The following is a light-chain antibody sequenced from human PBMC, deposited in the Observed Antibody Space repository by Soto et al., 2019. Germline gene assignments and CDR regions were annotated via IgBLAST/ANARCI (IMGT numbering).Light chain of an antibody. CDR1: QGISSA. V-gene: IGKV1D-13*01. Sequence: AIQFTQSPSSLSASVGDRVTITCRASQGISSALAWYQQKPGNAPKLLIYDASSLESGVPSRFSGSGSGTDFTLTISSLQPEDFATYYCQHFNNFPITFGGGTKVDIK. CDR2: DAS. CDR3: QHFNNFPIT. J-gene: IGKJ4*01.